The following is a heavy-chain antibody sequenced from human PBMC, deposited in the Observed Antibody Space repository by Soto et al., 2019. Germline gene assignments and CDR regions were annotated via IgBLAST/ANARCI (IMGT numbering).Heavy chain of an antibody. CDR1: GYTFTCYG. CDR2: ISAYNGNT. D-gene: IGHD1-1*01. V-gene: IGHV1-18*01. CDR3: ARDIRNNWNDLGAFDI. Sequence: GASVKVSCKASGYTFTCYGISWVRQAPGQGLEWMGWISAYNGNTNYAQKLQGRVTMTTDTSTSTAYMELRSLRSDDTAVYYCARDIRNNWNDLGAFDIWGQGTMVTVSS. J-gene: IGHJ3*02.